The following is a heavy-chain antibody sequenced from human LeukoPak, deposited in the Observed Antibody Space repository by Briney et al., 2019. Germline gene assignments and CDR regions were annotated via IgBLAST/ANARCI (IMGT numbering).Heavy chain of an antibody. V-gene: IGHV3-30-3*01. CDR2: ISYDGSNK. CDR1: GFTFSSYA. D-gene: IGHD1/OR15-1a*01. Sequence: GGSLRLSCAASGFTFSSYAMHWVRQAPGKGLEWVAVISYDGSNKYYADSVKGRFTISRDNSKNTLYLQMNSLRAEDTAVYYCARGTNRGGGRDWFDPWGQGTLVTVSS. CDR3: ARGTNRGGGRDWFDP. J-gene: IGHJ5*02.